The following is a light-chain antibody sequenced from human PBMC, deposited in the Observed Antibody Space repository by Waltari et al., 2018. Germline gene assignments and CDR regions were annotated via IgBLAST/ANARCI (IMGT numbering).Light chain of an antibody. CDR3: HQYAYSPLT. CDR2: VAS. J-gene: IGKJ4*01. V-gene: IGKV3-20*01. Sequence: VLTQAQGTLSLSPGERATLSCRASQSVGNNYLVWYQQRPGQAPRLLIHVASARATGIPDRFSGSGSGTDFTLTISRLEPEDFAVYYCHQYAYSPLTFGGGTEVEIK. CDR1: QSVGNNY.